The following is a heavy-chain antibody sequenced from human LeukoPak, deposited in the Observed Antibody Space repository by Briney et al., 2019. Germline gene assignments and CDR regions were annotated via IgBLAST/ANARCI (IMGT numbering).Heavy chain of an antibody. Sequence: GGSLRLSCAVSGFTFRNYLMHWVRQAPGQGLVWVSRINQDESRAYADSVKGRFTVSRDNAKNMLYLHLSGLRAEDTAVYFCGRGGDGIDIWGQGTTVIVS. CDR3: GRGGDGIDI. D-gene: IGHD5-24*01. CDR2: INQDESRA. CDR1: GFTFRNYL. V-gene: IGHV3-74*01. J-gene: IGHJ3*02.